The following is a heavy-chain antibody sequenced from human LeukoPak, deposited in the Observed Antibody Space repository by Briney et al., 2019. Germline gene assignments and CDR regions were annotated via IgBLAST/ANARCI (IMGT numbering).Heavy chain of an antibody. CDR1: GGTFSKYG. J-gene: IGHJ6*03. CDR2: IIPFFGTT. V-gene: IGHV1-69*13. D-gene: IGHD3-10*01. CDR3: AIGELLSPYYYYYMDV. Sequence: SVKVSCKASGGTFSKYGISWVRQAPGQGLECMGGIIPFFGTTNYAQKFQGRVTITADGPTSTAYMELSSLRSEDTAVYYCAIGELLSPYYYYYMDVWGKGTTVTISS.